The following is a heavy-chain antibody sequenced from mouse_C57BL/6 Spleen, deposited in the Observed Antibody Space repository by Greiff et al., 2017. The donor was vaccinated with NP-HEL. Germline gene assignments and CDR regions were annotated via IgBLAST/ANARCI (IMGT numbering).Heavy chain of an antibody. CDR2: ISSGSSTI. D-gene: IGHD2-4*01. Sequence: EVKLQESGGGLVKPGGSLKLSCAASGFTFSDYGMHWVRQAPEKGLEWVAYISSGSSTIYYADTVKGRFTISRDHAKNTLFLQMTSLRSEDTAMYYCAREDYDGAWYAYWGQGTLVTVSA. J-gene: IGHJ3*01. CDR1: GFTFSDYG. CDR3: AREDYDGAWYAY. V-gene: IGHV5-17*01.